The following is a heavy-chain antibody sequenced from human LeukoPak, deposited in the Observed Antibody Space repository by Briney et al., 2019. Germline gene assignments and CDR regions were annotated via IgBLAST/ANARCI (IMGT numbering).Heavy chain of an antibody. Sequence: ASVKVSCKASGYTFTSYGISWVRQAPGQGLEWMGWISAYSGNTSYAQKLQGRVTMTTDTSTSTAYMELRSLRSDDTAVYYCARHGYCSSTSCYLDYWGQGTLVTVSS. CDR3: ARHGYCSSTSCYLDY. J-gene: IGHJ4*02. D-gene: IGHD2-2*01. CDR1: GYTFTSYG. V-gene: IGHV1-18*01. CDR2: ISAYSGNT.